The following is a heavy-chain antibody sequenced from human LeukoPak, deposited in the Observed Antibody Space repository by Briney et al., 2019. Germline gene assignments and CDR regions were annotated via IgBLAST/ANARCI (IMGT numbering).Heavy chain of an antibody. D-gene: IGHD3-3*01. CDR1: GFTFSSYA. J-gene: IGHJ4*02. CDR3: AKDRREYDFWSGYYMPGVFDY. CDR2: ISGSGGST. Sequence: QPGGSLRLSCAASGFTFSSYAMSWVRQAPGKGLEWVSAISGSGGSTYYADPVKGRFTISRDNSKNTLYLQMNSLRAEDTAVYYCAKDRREYDFWSGYYMPGVFDYWGQGTLVTVSS. V-gene: IGHV3-23*01.